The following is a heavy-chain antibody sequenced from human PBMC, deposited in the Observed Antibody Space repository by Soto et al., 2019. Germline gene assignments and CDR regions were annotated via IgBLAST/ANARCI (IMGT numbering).Heavy chain of an antibody. D-gene: IGHD3-3*01. Sequence: PGGSLRLSCAASGFTFSTYAMTWVRQAPGKGLEWVSIISSSGDATYYLDSVKGRFTISRDKSRNTLHLQMNSLRAEDAAVYFCAKNGDFWSWGMDVWGQGTTVTVSS. CDR3: AKNGDFWSWGMDV. J-gene: IGHJ6*02. CDR2: ISSSGDAT. CDR1: GFTFSTYA. V-gene: IGHV3-23*01.